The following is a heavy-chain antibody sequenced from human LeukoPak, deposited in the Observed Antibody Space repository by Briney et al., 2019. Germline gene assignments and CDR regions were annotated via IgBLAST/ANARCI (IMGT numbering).Heavy chain of an antibody. CDR2: MNPNSGNT. J-gene: IGHJ4*02. CDR1: GYTFTSYD. V-gene: IGHV1-8*03. Sequence: GASVKVSCKASGYTFTSYDINWVRQATGQGLEWMGRMNPNSGNTGYAQKFQGRVTITRNTSISTAYMELSSLRSDDTAVYYCARGVEITIFGVVIIYWDQGTLVTVSS. D-gene: IGHD3-3*01. CDR3: ARGVEITIFGVVIIY.